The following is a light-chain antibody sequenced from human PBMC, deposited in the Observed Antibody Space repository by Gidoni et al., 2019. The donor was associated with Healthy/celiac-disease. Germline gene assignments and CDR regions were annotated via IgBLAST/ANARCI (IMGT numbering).Light chain of an antibody. CDR1: QSISSY. V-gene: IGKV1-39*01. Sequence: DIQMTQSPSSLSASVGDRVNITCLASQSISSYLNWYQQKPGKAPQLLIYAASSLQSGVPSRFSGSGSGTDFTLTISSMQPEDCATYYCQQSYSTPLFGGGTKVEIK. J-gene: IGKJ4*02. CDR3: QQSYSTPL. CDR2: AAS.